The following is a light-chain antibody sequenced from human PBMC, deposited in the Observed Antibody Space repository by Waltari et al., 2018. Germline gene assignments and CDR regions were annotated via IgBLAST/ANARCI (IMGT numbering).Light chain of an antibody. CDR2: WPS. J-gene: IGKJ1*01. Sequence: IVMTQSPDSLAVSLGERATIIGQSSQSVLYSSNNEKYLSWYQQKPGQPPKVLIYWPSTRESGVPDRFSGSGFGTEFTLTISSLQPDDSATYYCQQYATSWSFGQGTKVEIK. CDR3: QQYATSWS. CDR1: QSVLYSSNNEKY. V-gene: IGKV4-1*01.